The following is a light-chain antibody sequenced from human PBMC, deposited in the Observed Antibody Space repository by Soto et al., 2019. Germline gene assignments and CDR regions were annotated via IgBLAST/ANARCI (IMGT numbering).Light chain of an antibody. J-gene: IGKJ4*01. V-gene: IGKV3-20*01. Sequence: ENVLTQSPGTLSASPGDRVTLSCRASHSVGNNYLAWFQQKPGQAPRLLIDEASRRATGIPDRFSGSGSGTDFTLTISRLEPEDFAVYYCQQCAASPLPFGGGTKVEIK. CDR2: EAS. CDR3: QQCAASPLP. CDR1: HSVGNNY.